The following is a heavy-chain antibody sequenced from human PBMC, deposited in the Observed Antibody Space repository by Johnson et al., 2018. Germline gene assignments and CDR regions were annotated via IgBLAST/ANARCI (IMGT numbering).Heavy chain of an antibody. Sequence: VQLVETGGGVVQXGRSLRLSCAASGFTFSSYGMHWVRQAPGKGLEWVAVISYDGSNKYYADSVKGRFTISRDNSKNTLSLQMNRLRAEDSAVYYCANTHVEMATIGGAFDIWGQGTMVTVSS. D-gene: IGHD5-24*01. CDR3: ANTHVEMATIGGAFDI. V-gene: IGHV3-30*18. J-gene: IGHJ3*02. CDR1: GFTFSSYG. CDR2: ISYDGSNK.